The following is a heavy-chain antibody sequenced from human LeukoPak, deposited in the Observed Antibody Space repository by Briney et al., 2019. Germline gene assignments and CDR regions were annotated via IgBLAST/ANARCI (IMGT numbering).Heavy chain of an antibody. CDR3: AKDRGGGMDWNRGLDY. Sequence: GGSLRLSCAASGFTFSSYAMSWVRQAPGKGLEWVSAISGSGGSTYYADSVKGRFTISRDNSKNTLYLQMNSLRAEDTAVYYCAKDRGGGMDWNRGLDYWGQGTLVTVSS. J-gene: IGHJ4*02. V-gene: IGHV3-23*01. CDR1: GFTFSSYA. CDR2: ISGSGGST. D-gene: IGHD1-1*01.